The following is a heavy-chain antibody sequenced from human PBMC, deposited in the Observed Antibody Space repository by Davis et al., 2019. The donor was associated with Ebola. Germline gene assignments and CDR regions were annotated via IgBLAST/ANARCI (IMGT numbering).Heavy chain of an antibody. Sequence: MPSETLSLTCTVSGGSISSYYWSWIRQPPGKGLEWIGYIYYSGSTNYNPSLKSRVTISVDTSKNQFSLKLSSVTAADTAVYYCARQGPPTTDAFDIWGQGTMVTVSS. CDR3: ARQGPPTTDAFDI. V-gene: IGHV4-59*08. CDR2: IYYSGST. J-gene: IGHJ3*02. CDR1: GGSISSYY. D-gene: IGHD1-1*01.